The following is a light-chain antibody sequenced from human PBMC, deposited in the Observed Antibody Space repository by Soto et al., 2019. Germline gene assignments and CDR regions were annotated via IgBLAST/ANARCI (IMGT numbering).Light chain of an antibody. CDR2: DAS. V-gene: IGKV3-11*01. Sequence: EIVLTQSPATLSLSPGDRATLSCRASESISIYLGWYQQKPGQAPRPLIYDASNRVTGVPARFSGSGSGTAFTLTISSQEPEDSAVSVCQQRSPWVTSGKGTRLQIK. J-gene: IGKJ5*01. CDR3: QQRSPWVT. CDR1: ESISIY.